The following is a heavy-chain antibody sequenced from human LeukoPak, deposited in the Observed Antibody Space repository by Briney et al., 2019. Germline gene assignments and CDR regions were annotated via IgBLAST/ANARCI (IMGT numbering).Heavy chain of an antibody. CDR1: GFTFDDYA. D-gene: IGHD2-15*01. CDR2: ISWNSGSI. J-gene: IGHJ4*02. V-gene: IGHV3-9*01. CDR3: ARDPNFQYCSGGSCSIDY. Sequence: GGSLRLSCAASGFTFDDYAMHWVRQAPGKGLEWVSGISWNSGSIGYADSVKGRFTISRDNAKNSLYLQMNSLRAEDTAVYYCARDPNFQYCSGGSCSIDYWGQGTLVTVSS.